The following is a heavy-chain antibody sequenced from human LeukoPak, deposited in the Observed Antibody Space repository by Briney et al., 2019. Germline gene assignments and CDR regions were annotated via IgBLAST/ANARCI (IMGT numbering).Heavy chain of an antibody. CDR1: ASTFSTYA. V-gene: IGHV1-3*03. CDR3: AREKYHRIGRFDRAYLDD. J-gene: IGHJ4*02. CDR2: IITGNGNT. Sequence: ASVTVSFTASASTFSTYAIHWVRQAPGQGLEWMGWIITGNGNTKYSQGFQDRVTITRDTSASTVYMEVRGLRSEDMAVYYCAREKYHRIGRFDRAYLDDWGQGTLVTVSS. D-gene: IGHD3-10*01.